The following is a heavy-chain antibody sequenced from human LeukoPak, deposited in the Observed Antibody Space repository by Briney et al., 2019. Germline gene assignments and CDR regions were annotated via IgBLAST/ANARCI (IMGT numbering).Heavy chain of an antibody. V-gene: IGHV3-23*01. CDR2: ISGSGGST. J-gene: IGHJ5*02. CDR1: GFTFSSYA. Sequence: GGSLRLSCAASGFTFSSYAMSWVRQAPGKGLEWVSAISGSGGSTYYADSVKGRFTISGDNSKNTLYLQMNSLRAEDTAVYYCAKGVAGTNWFDPWGQGTLVTVSS. D-gene: IGHD6-19*01. CDR3: AKGVAGTNWFDP.